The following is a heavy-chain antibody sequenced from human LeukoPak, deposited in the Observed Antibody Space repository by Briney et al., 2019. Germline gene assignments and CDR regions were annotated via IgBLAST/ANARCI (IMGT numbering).Heavy chain of an antibody. J-gene: IGHJ4*02. D-gene: IGHD3-22*01. CDR2: ISSSSYI. CDR3: ARVSSSGYLVDY. CDR1: GFTFGSYS. V-gene: IGHV3-21*01. Sequence: GGSLRLSCAASGFTFGSYSMNWVRQAPGKGLEWVSSISSSSYIYYADSVKGRFTISRDNAKNSLYLQMNSLRAEDTAVYYCARVSSSGYLVDYWGQGTLVTVSS.